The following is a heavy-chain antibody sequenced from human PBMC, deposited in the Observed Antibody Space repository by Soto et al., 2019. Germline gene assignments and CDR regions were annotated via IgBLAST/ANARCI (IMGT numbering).Heavy chain of an antibody. Sequence: SVKVSCKASGGTFSSYAISWVRQAPGQGLEWMGGIIPIFGTANYAQKFQGRVTITADESTSTAYMELSSLRSEDTAVYYCARGAFRGYSYPLFYYYYGMDVWGQGNTVTGSS. CDR2: IIPIFGTA. CDR3: ARGAFRGYSYPLFYYYYGMDV. V-gene: IGHV1-69*13. CDR1: GGTFSSYA. D-gene: IGHD5-18*01. J-gene: IGHJ6*02.